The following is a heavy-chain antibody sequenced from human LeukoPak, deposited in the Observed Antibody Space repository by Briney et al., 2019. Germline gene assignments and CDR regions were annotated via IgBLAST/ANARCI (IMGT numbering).Heavy chain of an antibody. J-gene: IGHJ4*02. CDR3: ARHYYDSSGPKRRLDFDY. V-gene: IGHV3-21*01. CDR2: ISSSSSYI. Sequence: GGSLRLSCAASGFTFSSYSMNWVRQAPGKGLEWVSSISSSSSYIYYADSVKGRFTISRDNAKNSLYLQMNSLRAEDTAVYYCARHYYDSSGPKRRLDFDYWGQGTLVTVSS. CDR1: GFTFSSYS. D-gene: IGHD3-22*01.